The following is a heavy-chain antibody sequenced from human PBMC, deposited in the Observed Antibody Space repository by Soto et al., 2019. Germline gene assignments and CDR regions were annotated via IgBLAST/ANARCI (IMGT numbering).Heavy chain of an antibody. CDR2: ISWNGGII. D-gene: IGHD6-19*01. J-gene: IGHJ4*02. Sequence: SLRLSCAASGFTFDDYALHWVRQAPGKGLEWVSGISWNGGIIGYADSVKGRFTISRDNAKNSLYLQMNSLRTEDTALYYCAKDIGGEGSGWPSFDCRGQGTLVTVSS. V-gene: IGHV3-9*01. CDR1: GFTFDDYA. CDR3: AKDIGGEGSGWPSFDC.